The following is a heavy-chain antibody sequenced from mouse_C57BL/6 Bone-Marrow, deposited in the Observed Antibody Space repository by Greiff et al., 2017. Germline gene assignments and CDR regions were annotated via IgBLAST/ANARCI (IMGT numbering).Heavy chain of an antibody. CDR2: ISGGGGNT. V-gene: IGHV5-9*01. D-gene: IGHD2-5*01. J-gene: IGHJ3*01. Sequence: EVKLMESGGGLVKPGGSLKLSCAASGFTFSSYTMSWVRQTPEQRLEWVATISGGGGNTYYPDSVKGRFTISRDKAKNTLYLQMSSLRSEDTALYYCARHSAYYSNYGFAYWGQGTLVTVSA. CDR3: ARHSAYYSNYGFAY. CDR1: GFTFSSYT.